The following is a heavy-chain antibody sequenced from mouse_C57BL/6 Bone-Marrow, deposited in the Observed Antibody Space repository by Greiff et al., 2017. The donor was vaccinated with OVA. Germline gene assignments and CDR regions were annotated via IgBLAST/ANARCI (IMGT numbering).Heavy chain of an antibody. V-gene: IGHV7-3*01. J-gene: IGHJ1*03. Sequence: EVKLVESGGGLVQPGGSLSLSCAASGFTFTDYYMSWVRQPPGKALEWLGFIRNKANGYTTEYSASVKGRFTISRDNSQSVLYLRMNALRAEDSATYYCARCSYGYFDVWGTGTTVTVSS. CDR3: ARCSYGYFDV. CDR1: GFTFTDYY. CDR2: IRNKANGYTT.